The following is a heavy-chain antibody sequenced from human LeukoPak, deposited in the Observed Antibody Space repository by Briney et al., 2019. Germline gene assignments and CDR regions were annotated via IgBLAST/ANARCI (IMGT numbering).Heavy chain of an antibody. Sequence: GGSLRLSCAASGFTFSDYYMAWIRQAPGKGLEWVSYISPSGSDKYYPDIVKGRFTISRDNAKNSLFLQMNSLRAEDTAIYYCARDQGDSNDYYGMDVWGQGTTVTVSS. CDR3: ARDQGDSNDYYGMDV. CDR1: GFTFSDYY. V-gene: IGHV3-11*01. D-gene: IGHD4-11*01. CDR2: ISPSGSDK. J-gene: IGHJ6*02.